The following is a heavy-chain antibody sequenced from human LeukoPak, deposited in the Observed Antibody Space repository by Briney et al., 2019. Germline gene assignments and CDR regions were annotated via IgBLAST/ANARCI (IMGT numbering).Heavy chain of an antibody. CDR2: FYRGDST. D-gene: IGHD3-22*01. Sequence: GGSLRLSCAASGFTVSSSYMYWVRQAPGKGLGWVSFFYRGDSTYYAESVRGRFTTSRDNSKNTLYVQVNSLGTEDTAAYYCAKGSYYDSSGSFYFDYWGQGTLVTVSS. CDR1: GFTVSSSY. CDR3: AKGSYYDSSGSFYFDY. J-gene: IGHJ4*02. V-gene: IGHV3-53*01.